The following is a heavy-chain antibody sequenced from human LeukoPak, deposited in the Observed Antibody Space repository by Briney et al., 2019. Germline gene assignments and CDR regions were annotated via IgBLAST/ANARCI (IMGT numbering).Heavy chain of an antibody. CDR2: IRYDGSNK. CDR1: GFTFSSYG. CDR3: AKSRPFVGDYYYYYGMDV. D-gene: IGHD2-21*01. V-gene: IGHV3-30*02. Sequence: GGSLRLSCAASGFTFSSYGMHWVRQAPGKGLEWVAFIRYDGSNKYYADAVKGRFTISRDNSKNTLYLQMNSLRAEDTAVYYCAKSRPFVGDYYYYYGMDVWGQGTTVTVSS. J-gene: IGHJ6*02.